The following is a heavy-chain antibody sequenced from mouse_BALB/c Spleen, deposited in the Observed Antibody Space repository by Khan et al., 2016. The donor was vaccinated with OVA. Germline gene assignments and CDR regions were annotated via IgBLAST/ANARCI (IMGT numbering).Heavy chain of an antibody. J-gene: IGHJ3*01. Sequence: QIQLVQSGPELKKPGETVKISCKASGYTLTNYGMNWVKQAPGKGLKWMGWINTYTGEPTYAEDFKGRIAFSLETSASTAYLQINNLKNEDTATYCCAISNGNYWFAYWGQGTLVTVSA. CDR2: INTYTGEP. CDR1: GYTLTNYG. D-gene: IGHD2-1*01. CDR3: AISNGNYWFAY. V-gene: IGHV9-3-1*01.